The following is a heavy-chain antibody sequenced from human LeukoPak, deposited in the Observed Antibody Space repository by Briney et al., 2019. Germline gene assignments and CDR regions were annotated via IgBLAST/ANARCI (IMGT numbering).Heavy chain of an antibody. Sequence: GASVKVSCKASGYTFTSYDINWVRQATGQGLEWMGWMNPNSGNTGYAQKFQGRVTMTRNTSISTAYMELSSLRSEDTAVYYCARGLRQGASEGLRFLEWLSHGYYYYGMDVWGQGTTVTVSS. CDR3: ARGLRQGASEGLRFLEWLSHGYYYYGMDV. D-gene: IGHD3-3*01. V-gene: IGHV1-8*01. CDR1: GYTFTSYD. CDR2: MNPNSGNT. J-gene: IGHJ6*02.